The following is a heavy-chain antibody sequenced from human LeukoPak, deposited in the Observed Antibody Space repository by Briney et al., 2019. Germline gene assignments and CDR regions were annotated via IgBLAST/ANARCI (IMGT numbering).Heavy chain of an antibody. J-gene: IGHJ5*02. CDR1: GFTLSSCS. V-gene: IGHV3-48*04. CDR3: ARGPWFDP. Sequence: QPGGSLRLSWAASGFTLSSCSMSGVGQAQGKGLEWVSYISSSSSTIYYADSVKGRFTISRDNAKNSLYLQMNSLRAEDTAVYYCARGPWFDPWGQGTLVTVSS. CDR2: ISSSSSTI.